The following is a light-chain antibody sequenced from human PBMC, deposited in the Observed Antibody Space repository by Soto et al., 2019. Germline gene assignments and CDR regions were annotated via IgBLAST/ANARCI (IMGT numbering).Light chain of an antibody. V-gene: IGLV2-8*01. CDR3: NSFAGSAHVV. CDR1: SSDVGAYNY. Sequence: QSALAQPPSASGSPGQSVTISCTGTSSDVGAYNYVSWYQQHPGKAPKLIIFDVSQRPSGVPDRFSGSKSGNTASLTVSGLQVEDEAVYYCNSFAGSAHVVFGGGTKLTGL. J-gene: IGLJ2*01. CDR2: DVS.